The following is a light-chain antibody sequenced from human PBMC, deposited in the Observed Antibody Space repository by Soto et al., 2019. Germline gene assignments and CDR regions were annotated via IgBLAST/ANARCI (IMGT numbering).Light chain of an antibody. Sequence: DIQMTQSPSTLSASVGDRGTITCRASQSISSWLAWYQQKPGKAPKLLIYKAASLESGVPSRFSGSGYGTEFTLTISSLQPDDFATYYCQQYHSYSTFGQGTKVEIK. CDR3: QQYHSYST. V-gene: IGKV1-5*03. CDR2: KAA. CDR1: QSISSW. J-gene: IGKJ1*01.